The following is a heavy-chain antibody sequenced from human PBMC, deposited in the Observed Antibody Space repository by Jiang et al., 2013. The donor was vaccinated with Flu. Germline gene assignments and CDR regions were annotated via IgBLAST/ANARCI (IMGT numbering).Heavy chain of an antibody. V-gene: IGHV2-70*04. CDR2: IDWDDDK. CDR1: GFSLSTSGMR. CDR3: ARTYSSSSYPSLHDAFDI. J-gene: IGHJ3*02. Sequence: PTQTLTLTCTFSGFSLSTSGMRVSWIRQPPGKALEWLARIDWDDDKFYSTSLKTRPTISKDTSKNQVVLTMTNMDPVDTATYYCARTYSSSSYPSLHDAFDIWGQGTMVTVSS. D-gene: IGHD6-6*01.